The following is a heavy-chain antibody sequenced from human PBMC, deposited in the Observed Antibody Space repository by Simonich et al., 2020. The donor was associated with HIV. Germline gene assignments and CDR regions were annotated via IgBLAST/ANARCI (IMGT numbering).Heavy chain of an antibody. J-gene: IGHJ4*02. CDR2: INHSGTT. D-gene: IGHD3-3*02. CDR3: ARVIFVTSAGFDY. V-gene: IGHV4-34*01. Sequence: QVQLQQWGAGLLKPSKTLSLTCAVYGGSFSGYYWSWIRQPPGKGLEWIGEINHSGTTNYNPSLKSRVTISRDTSKNQFSLKLSSVTAADTAIYYCARVIFVTSAGFDYWGQGTLVTVSS. CDR1: GGSFSGYY.